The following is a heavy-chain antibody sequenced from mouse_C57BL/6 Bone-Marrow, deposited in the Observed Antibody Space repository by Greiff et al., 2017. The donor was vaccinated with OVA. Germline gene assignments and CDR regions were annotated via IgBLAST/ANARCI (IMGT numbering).Heavy chain of an antibody. V-gene: IGHV1-59*01. CDR2: IDPSDSYT. D-gene: IGHD1-1*01. CDR1: GYTFTSYW. Sequence: QVQLQQPGAELVRPGTSVKLSCKASGYTFTSYWMHWVQQRPGQGLEWIGVIDPSDSYTNYNQKFKGKATLTVDTSSSTAYMQLSSLTSEDSAVYYCARYGLRYLTCWFAYWGQGTLVTVSA. CDR3: ARYGLRYLTCWFAY. J-gene: IGHJ3*01.